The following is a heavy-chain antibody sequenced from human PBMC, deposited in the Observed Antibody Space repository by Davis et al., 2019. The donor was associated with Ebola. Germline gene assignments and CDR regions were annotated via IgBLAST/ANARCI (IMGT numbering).Heavy chain of an antibody. V-gene: IGHV3-48*02. J-gene: IGHJ4*02. CDR2: ISTGRTTL. D-gene: IGHD6-19*01. CDR1: GFSFSRYD. CDR3: ARLGDRSAWYRAY. Sequence: GGSLRLSCVASGFSFSRYDMNWVRQAPGKGLEWVSYISTGRTTLKYADSVKGRFTISRDNAKNSLYLQMNSLRDEDTAVYYCARLGDRSAWYRAYWGQGTLVTVSS.